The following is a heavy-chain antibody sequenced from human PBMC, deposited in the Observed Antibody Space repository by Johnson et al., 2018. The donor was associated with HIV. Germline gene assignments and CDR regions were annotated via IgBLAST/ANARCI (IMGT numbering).Heavy chain of an antibody. J-gene: IGHJ3*02. D-gene: IGHD3-22*01. Sequence: EQLVESGGGLIQPGGSLRLSCAASGFTVSSNYMSWVRQAPGKGLEWVSVIYSGGSTYYADSVKGRFTISRDNSKNTLYLQMTSLGAEDTAVYYCARGRRSVIVVVYDAFDIWGQGTMVTVSS. CDR3: ARGRRSVIVVVYDAFDI. V-gene: IGHV3-53*01. CDR2: IYSGGST. CDR1: GFTVSSNY.